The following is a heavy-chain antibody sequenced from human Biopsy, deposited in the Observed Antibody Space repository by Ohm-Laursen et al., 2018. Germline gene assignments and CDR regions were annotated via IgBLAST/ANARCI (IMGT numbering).Heavy chain of an antibody. D-gene: IGHD3-16*01. Sequence: VASVKVSCKASGYTFTGYYIHWVRQAPGQGLEWMGYINPKNGDTNYEQKFRGRVTVTRDTSINTLYVDPSRLTPDDTAVYYCARESNPKRLGDWGQGTLVTVSS. CDR3: ARESNPKRLGD. CDR2: INPKNGDT. J-gene: IGHJ4*02. V-gene: IGHV1-2*02. CDR1: GYTFTGYY.